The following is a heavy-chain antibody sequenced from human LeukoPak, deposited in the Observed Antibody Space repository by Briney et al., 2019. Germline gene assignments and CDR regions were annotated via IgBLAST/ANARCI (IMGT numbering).Heavy chain of an antibody. CDR2: INPNSGGT. D-gene: IGHD5-12*01. V-gene: IGHV1-2*02. CDR3: VRAHSGWVWFDP. J-gene: IGHJ5*02. CDR1: GYTFTGYY. Sequence: ASVKVSCKASGYTFTGYYMHWVRQAPGQGLEWMGWINPNSGGTNYAQKFQGRVTMTRDTSISTAYMELSRLRSDDTAVYYCVRAHSGWVWFDPWGQGTLVTVSS.